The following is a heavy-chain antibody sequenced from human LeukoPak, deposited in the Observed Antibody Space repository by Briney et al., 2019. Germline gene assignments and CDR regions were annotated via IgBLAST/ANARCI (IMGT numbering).Heavy chain of an antibody. CDR3: AKDIRVWGSYRYPCLDY. Sequence: GASLRLSCAASGFSFSSYGMHWVRQAPGKGLEWVAVISYDGDNKYYADSVNGRFTISRDNSKNTLSLQMDSLRAEDTAVYYCAKDIRVWGSYRYPCLDYWGQGTLVTVSA. D-gene: IGHD3-16*02. CDR2: ISYDGDNK. V-gene: IGHV3-30*18. J-gene: IGHJ4*02. CDR1: GFSFSSYG.